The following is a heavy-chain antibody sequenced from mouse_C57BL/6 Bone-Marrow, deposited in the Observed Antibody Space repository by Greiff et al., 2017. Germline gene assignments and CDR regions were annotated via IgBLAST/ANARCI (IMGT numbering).Heavy chain of an antibody. CDR2: IYPGDGDT. Sequence: QVQLQQSGPELVKPGASVKISCKASGYAFSSSWMNWVKQRPGKGLEWIGRIYPGDGDTNYNGKFKGKATLTADKSSSTAYMQLSSLTSEDSAVYFCARDYGSSSWFAYWGQGTRVTVSA. V-gene: IGHV1-82*01. D-gene: IGHD1-1*01. J-gene: IGHJ3*01. CDR3: ARDYGSSSWFAY. CDR1: GYAFSSSW.